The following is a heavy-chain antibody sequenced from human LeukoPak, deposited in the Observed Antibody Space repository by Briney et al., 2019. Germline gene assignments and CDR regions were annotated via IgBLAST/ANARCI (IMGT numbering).Heavy chain of an antibody. V-gene: IGHV3-9*03. Sequence: KAGGSLRLSCAAFGFTFDNYAMHWVRQAPGKGLEWVSSISWNSANIAYADSVKGRFTISRDNAKNSLYLQMNSLRPEDMALYYCVKDTSGAPQYFQYWGHGTVVTVSS. CDR3: VKDTSGAPQYFQY. D-gene: IGHD2-15*01. J-gene: IGHJ1*01. CDR1: GFTFDNYA. CDR2: ISWNSANI.